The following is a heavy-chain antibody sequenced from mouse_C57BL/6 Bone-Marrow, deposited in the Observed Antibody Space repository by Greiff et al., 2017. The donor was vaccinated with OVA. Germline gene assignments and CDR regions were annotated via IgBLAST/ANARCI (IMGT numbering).Heavy chain of an antibody. CDR1: GYTFTSYW. CDR3: TGGLEYYFDY. D-gene: IGHD2-13*01. V-gene: IGHV1-5*01. CDR2: IYPGNSDT. J-gene: IGHJ2*01. Sequence: EVQLQQSGTVLVRPGASVKMSCKTSGYTFTSYWMHWVNQRPGQGLEWIGDIYPGNSDTSYNQKFKGKATLTADTSASTAYMELSSLTNEDSAVYYCTGGLEYYFDYWGQGTTLTVSS.